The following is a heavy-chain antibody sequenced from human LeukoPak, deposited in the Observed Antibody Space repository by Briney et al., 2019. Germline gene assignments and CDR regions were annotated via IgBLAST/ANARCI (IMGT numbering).Heavy chain of an antibody. V-gene: IGHV1-69*13. CDR3: ARDGDIAAAGRWFDP. CDR1: GGTFSSYA. Sequence: AVKVYCKASGGTFSSYAISWVRQAPGQGLEWMGGIIPIFGTANYAQKFQGRVTITADESTSTAYMELSSLRSEDTAVYYCARDGDIAAAGRWFDPWGQGTLVTVSS. CDR2: IIPIFGTA. D-gene: IGHD6-13*01. J-gene: IGHJ5*02.